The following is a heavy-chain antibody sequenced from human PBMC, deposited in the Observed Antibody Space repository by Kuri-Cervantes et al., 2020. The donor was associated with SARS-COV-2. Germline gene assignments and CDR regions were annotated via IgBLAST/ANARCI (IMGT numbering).Heavy chain of an antibody. J-gene: IGHJ3*02. V-gene: IGHV3-53*01. CDR3: ARATWVAVAGMDTFDI. Sequence: GGSLRLSCAASGFTVSSNYMTWVRQAPGKGLEWVSVIYSGGSTYYADSVKGRFTISSDNSKNTLYLQMNSLRAEDTAVYYCARATWVAVAGMDTFDIWGQGTMVTVSS. CDR1: GFTVSSNY. CDR2: IYSGGST. D-gene: IGHD6-19*01.